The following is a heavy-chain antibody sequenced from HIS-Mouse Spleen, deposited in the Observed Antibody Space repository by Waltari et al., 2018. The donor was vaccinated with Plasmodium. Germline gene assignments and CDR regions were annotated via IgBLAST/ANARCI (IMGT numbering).Heavy chain of an antibody. CDR3: ARVLGYKAAAGTFVEYFQH. CDR2: INPNSGDT. CDR1: GYTFTGYY. Sequence: QVQLVQSGAEVKKPGASVKVSCKASGYTFTGYYMHWVRQAPGQGHEWLGWINPNSGDTNYAQKFQGRVTMTRDTSISTAYMELSRLRSDDTAVYYCARVLGYKAAAGTFVEYFQHWGQGTLVTVSS. D-gene: IGHD6-13*01. J-gene: IGHJ1*01. V-gene: IGHV1-2*02.